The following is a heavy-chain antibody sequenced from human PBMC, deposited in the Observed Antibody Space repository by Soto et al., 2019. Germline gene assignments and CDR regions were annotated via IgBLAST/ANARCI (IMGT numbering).Heavy chain of an antibody. J-gene: IGHJ5*02. CDR3: ARGADYDSSGIRLNWFDP. V-gene: IGHV3-48*02. D-gene: IGHD3-22*01. CDR1: GFTFSSYS. CDR2: ISSSSSTI. Sequence: EVQLVESGGGLVQPGGSLRLSCAASGFTFSSYSMNWVRQAPGKGLEWVSYISSSSSTIYYADSVKGRFTISRDNAKNSLYLQMNSLRDEETAVYYCARGADYDSSGIRLNWFDPWGQGTLVTVSS.